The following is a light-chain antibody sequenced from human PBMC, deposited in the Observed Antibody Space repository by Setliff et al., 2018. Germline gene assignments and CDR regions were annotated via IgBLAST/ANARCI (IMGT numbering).Light chain of an antibody. J-gene: IGLJ1*01. CDR3: SSYAGSNNYV. CDR1: SSDVGAYNY. Sequence: QSALAQPPSASGSPGQSVTISCTGTSSDVGAYNYVSWYQQHPGKAPKLMIYEVSKRPSVVPDRFSGSKSGNTASLTVSGLQAEDEADYYCSSYAGSNNYVFGTGTKVT. CDR2: EVS. V-gene: IGLV2-8*01.